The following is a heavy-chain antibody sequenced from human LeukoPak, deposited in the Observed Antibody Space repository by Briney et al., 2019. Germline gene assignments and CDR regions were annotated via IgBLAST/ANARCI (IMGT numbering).Heavy chain of an antibody. D-gene: IGHD2/OR15-2a*01. CDR3: ARAYSTLFDY. Sequence: SETLSLTCAVYGGSFSGYYWSWIRQPPGKGLEWIGEINHSGSTNYNPSLKSRVTISVDTSKNQFSLKLSSVTAADTAVYYCARAYSTLFDYWGQGTLVTVSS. J-gene: IGHJ4*02. CDR2: INHSGST. V-gene: IGHV4-34*01. CDR1: GGSFSGYY.